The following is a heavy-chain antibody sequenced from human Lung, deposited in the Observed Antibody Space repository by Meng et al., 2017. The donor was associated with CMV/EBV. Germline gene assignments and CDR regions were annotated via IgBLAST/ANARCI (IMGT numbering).Heavy chain of an antibody. D-gene: IGHD6-19*01. J-gene: IGHJ5*02. CDR3: ARDQVTSRVWSNWFDP. Sequence: VSSYNVAWNWVRQSPSRGLEWLGRTYYRLLWFNEYAVSVKSRINIKADTSKNQFSLQLDSVTPEDTAVYYCARDQVTSRVWSNWFDPWGQGILVTVSS. V-gene: IGHV6-1*01. CDR1: VSSYNVA. CDR2: TYYRLLWFN.